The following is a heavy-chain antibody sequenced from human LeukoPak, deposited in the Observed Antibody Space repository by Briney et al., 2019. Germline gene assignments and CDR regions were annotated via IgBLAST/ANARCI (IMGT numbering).Heavy chain of an antibody. J-gene: IGHJ5*02. CDR3: ARLRIAVADLDP. V-gene: IGHV1-18*01. CDR2: ISAYNGNT. Sequence: AASVKVSCKAPGYTFTGYGTSWGRKALGQGLEWMGWISAYNGNTNYAQKLQGRVTMTTDTSTSTAYMELRSLRSDDTAVYYCARLRIAVADLDPWGQGTLVTVSS. CDR1: GYTFTGYG. D-gene: IGHD6-19*01.